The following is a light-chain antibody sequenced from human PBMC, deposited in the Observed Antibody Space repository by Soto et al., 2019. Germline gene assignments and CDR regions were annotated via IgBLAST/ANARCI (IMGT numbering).Light chain of an antibody. Sequence: DIQLTQSPSFLSASVGDRVTIACRASQGISSYLAWYQQKPGKAPKLRIYAASTLQSGVPSRFSGSGSGTEFTLTISSLQPADFATYYCQQLNSYPRTFGGGTKVEIK. CDR1: QGISSY. V-gene: IGKV1-9*01. CDR2: AAS. J-gene: IGKJ4*01. CDR3: QQLNSYPRT.